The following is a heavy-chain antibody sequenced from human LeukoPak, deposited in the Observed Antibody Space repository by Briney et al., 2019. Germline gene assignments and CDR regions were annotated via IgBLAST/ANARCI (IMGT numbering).Heavy chain of an antibody. V-gene: IGHV3-74*01. CDR2: INSDGRIT. D-gene: IGHD3-16*01. Sequence: PAGGSLRLSCAASGFTFSDYWMHWVRHAPGKGLVGVSRINSDGRITSYADSVKGRFTISRDNAKNTLYLQMNSLRAEDTAVYYCARLRWGGLYYFDSWGQGTLVTVSS. CDR3: ARLRWGGLYYFDS. J-gene: IGHJ4*02. CDR1: GFTFSDYW.